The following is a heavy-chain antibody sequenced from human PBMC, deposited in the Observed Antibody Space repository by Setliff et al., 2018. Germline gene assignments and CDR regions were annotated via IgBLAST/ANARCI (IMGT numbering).Heavy chain of an antibody. CDR2: ISSSSTKI. CDR3: AREPLGGSYDYFDS. CDR1: GFTFSDNG. J-gene: IGHJ4*02. V-gene: IGHV3-21*04. Sequence: PGGSLRLSCEASGFTFSDNGMAWVRQSPGMGLEWVASISSSSTKIFYAETVKGRFTISRDNAKNTLYLQMNSLRAEDTAVYYCAREPLGGSYDYFDSWGQGTLVNVSS. D-gene: IGHD1-26*01.